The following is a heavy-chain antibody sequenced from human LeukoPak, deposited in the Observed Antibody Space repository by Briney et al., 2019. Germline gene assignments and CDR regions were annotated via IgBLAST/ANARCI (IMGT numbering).Heavy chain of an antibody. CDR1: GFTFSSYG. D-gene: IGHD2-15*01. CDR2: ISYDGSNK. J-gene: IGHJ4*02. Sequence: GGSLRLSCAASGFTFSSYGMHWVRQAPGKGLEWVAVISYDGSNKYYADSVKGRFTISRDNSKNTLYLQMNSLRAEDTAVYYCAKISPIGVYFDYWGQGTLVTVSS. CDR3: AKISPIGVYFDY. V-gene: IGHV3-30*18.